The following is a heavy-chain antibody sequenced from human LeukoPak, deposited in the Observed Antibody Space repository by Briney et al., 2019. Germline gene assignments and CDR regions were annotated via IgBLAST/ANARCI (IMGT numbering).Heavy chain of an antibody. Sequence: PSETLSLTCTVSAGFISSNYGSCIRQPPGKGLEWIGYIQDRGSTNYNPSPKSRIPISVDTTKNQFSLELRSVAGADAAVYYSSRDRPGIVVAGDSFYVWGRGTTVIVSS. CDR2: IQDRGST. CDR1: AGFISSNY. V-gene: IGHV4-59*01. CDR3: SRDRPGIVVAGDSFYV. D-gene: IGHD6-19*01. J-gene: IGHJ3*01.